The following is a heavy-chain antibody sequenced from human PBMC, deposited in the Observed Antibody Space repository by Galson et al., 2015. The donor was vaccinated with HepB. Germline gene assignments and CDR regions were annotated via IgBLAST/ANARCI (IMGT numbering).Heavy chain of an antibody. CDR2: IWRGEGSNK. Sequence: SLRLSCAASGFSFNDYGLHWVRQAPGKGLEWLSVIWRGEGSNKYYADSLKSRVTISADMSKNQFSLKVNSVTAADTAVYYCARAAGDSSTYANDYWGQGALVTVSS. V-gene: IGHV3-33*01. CDR3: ARAAGDSSTYANDY. CDR1: GFSFNDYG. D-gene: IGHD5-18*01. J-gene: IGHJ4*02.